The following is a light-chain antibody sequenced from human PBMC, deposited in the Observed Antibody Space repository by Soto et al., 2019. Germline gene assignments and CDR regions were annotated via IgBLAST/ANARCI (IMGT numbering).Light chain of an antibody. J-gene: IGKJ1*01. CDR1: QSISSN. Sequence: EILMTQSQATLSFSPGERATLSCRASQSISSNVAWYQQKPGQAPRLLIYGASTRATGVPARFSGGGSGTEFTLTISSLQSEDVATYYCQRFNSDPPTFGQGTKVAIK. CDR3: QRFNSDPPT. CDR2: GAS. V-gene: IGKV3-15*01.